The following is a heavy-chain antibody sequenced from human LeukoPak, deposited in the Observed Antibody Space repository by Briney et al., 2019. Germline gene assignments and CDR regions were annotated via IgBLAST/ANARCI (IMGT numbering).Heavy chain of an antibody. J-gene: IGHJ4*02. Sequence: GGSLRLSCAASGFTFSRYSMNWVRQAPGKGLEWISYISSSSSTIYYADSVKGRFTISRDKVKNSLYLQMNSLRAEDTAVYYCARDMGTTVVTLGCFDYWGQGTLVTVSS. CDR3: ARDMGTTVVTLGCFDY. V-gene: IGHV3-48*01. CDR1: GFTFSRYS. CDR2: ISSSSSTI. D-gene: IGHD4-23*01.